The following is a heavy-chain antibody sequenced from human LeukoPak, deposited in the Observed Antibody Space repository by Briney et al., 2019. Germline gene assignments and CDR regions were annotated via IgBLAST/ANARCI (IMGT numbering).Heavy chain of an antibody. CDR1: GYTFTSYY. V-gene: IGHV1-46*01. D-gene: IGHD2-2*02. J-gene: IGHJ6*02. Sequence: ASVKVSCKASGYTFTSYYMHWVRQAPGQGLEWMGIINPSGGSTSHAQKFQGRVTMTRDTSTSTVYMELSSLRSEDTAVYYCASLYCSSTSCYSGMDVWGQGTTVAVSS. CDR3: ASLYCSSTSCYSGMDV. CDR2: INPSGGST.